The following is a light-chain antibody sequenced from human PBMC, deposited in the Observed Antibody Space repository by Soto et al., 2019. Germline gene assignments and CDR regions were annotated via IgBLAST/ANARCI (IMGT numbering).Light chain of an antibody. CDR1: SSDVGGYNY. CDR3: NSYTSSSTWM. J-gene: IGLJ3*02. V-gene: IGLV2-14*01. CDR2: EVS. Sequence: QSVLTQPASVSGSPGQSITISCTGTSSDVGGYNYVSWYQQYPGKVPKLMIYEVSNRPSGVSNRFSGSKSGNTASLTISGLQAEDEADYYCNSYTSSSTWMFGGGTKVTVL.